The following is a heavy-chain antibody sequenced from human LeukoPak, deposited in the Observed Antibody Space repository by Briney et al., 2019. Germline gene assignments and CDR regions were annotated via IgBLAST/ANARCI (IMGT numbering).Heavy chain of an antibody. CDR2: INPHSGDT. J-gene: IGHJ4*02. Sequence: ASMKVSCKASGFSFIGFYIRWVRQAPGQGLEWMGWINPHSGDTKYEEKFQGRVTMTRDTSISTAYMELSRLRSDDTAVYYCARVHYDSSGYGWGQGTLVTVSS. CDR3: ARVHYDSSGYG. CDR1: GFSFIGFY. V-gene: IGHV1-2*02. D-gene: IGHD3-22*01.